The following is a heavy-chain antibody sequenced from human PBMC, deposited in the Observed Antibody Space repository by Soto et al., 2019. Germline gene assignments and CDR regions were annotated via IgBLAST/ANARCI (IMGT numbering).Heavy chain of an antibody. CDR2: ISGSDGST. CDR1: GFTFSSYA. J-gene: IGHJ4*02. CDR3: PKGPGMYSDFDC. D-gene: IGHD2-8*01. Sequence: EVQMLESGGGLVQPGGSLRLSCAASGFTFSSYAMSWVRQAPGKGLEWVSAISGSDGSTFYADSVKGRFTICGDHTKNTLHLKMSSLRDEDMPVYHSPKGPGMYSDFDCWGQARLVSVSS. V-gene: IGHV3-23*01.